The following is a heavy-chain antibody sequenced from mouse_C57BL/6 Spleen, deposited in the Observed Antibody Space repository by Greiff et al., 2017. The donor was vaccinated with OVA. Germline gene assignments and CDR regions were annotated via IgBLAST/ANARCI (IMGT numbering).Heavy chain of an antibody. J-gene: IGHJ1*03. CDR2: IDPNSGGT. Sequence: QVQLQQPGAELVKPGASVKLSCKASGYTFTSYWMHWVKQRPGRGLEWIGRIDPNSGGTKYNEKFKGKATLTVDKPSSTAYMQLSSLTSADSAVYYCGLITTVVTYWYFDVWGTGTTVTVSS. V-gene: IGHV1-72*01. D-gene: IGHD1-1*01. CDR1: GYTFTSYW. CDR3: GLITTVVTYWYFDV.